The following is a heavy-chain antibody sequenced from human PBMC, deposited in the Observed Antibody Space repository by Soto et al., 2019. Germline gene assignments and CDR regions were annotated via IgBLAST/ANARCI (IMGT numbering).Heavy chain of an antibody. CDR3: ARLFPLYSSSWYLAGWFDP. J-gene: IGHJ5*02. CDR1: GYTFTSYA. D-gene: IGHD6-13*01. V-gene: IGHV1-3*01. Sequence: ASVKVSCKASGYTFTSYAMHWVRQAPGQRLEWMGWINAGNGNTKYSQKFQGRVTITRDTSASTAYMELSSLRSEDTAVYYCARLFPLYSSSWYLAGWFDPWGQGTLVTVS. CDR2: INAGNGNT.